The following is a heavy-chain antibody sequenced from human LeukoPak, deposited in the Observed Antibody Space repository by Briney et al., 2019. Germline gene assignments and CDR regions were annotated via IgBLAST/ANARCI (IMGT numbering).Heavy chain of an antibody. J-gene: IGHJ3*02. CDR1: GFTFSSYA. Sequence: GGSLRLSCAASGFTFSSYAMSWVRQAPGKGLEWVSAISGSGGSTYYADPVKGRFTISRDNSKNTLYLQMNSLRAEDTAVYYCAKGAQEDIVVVVAANHAFDIWGQGTMVTVSS. V-gene: IGHV3-23*01. CDR2: ISGSGGST. CDR3: AKGAQEDIVVVVAANHAFDI. D-gene: IGHD2-15*01.